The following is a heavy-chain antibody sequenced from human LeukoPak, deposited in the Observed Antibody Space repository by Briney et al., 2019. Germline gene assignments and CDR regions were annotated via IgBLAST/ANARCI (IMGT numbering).Heavy chain of an antibody. Sequence: GGSLRLSCAASGFTFSSYEMNWVRHAPGKGLEWVSYISSSGSSIFYADSVKGRFTISRDNAKNSLYLQMNSLRAEDTAMYYCARGYCSGGNCYPRDWSDPWGQGTLVTVSS. CDR3: ARGYCSGGNCYPRDWSDP. J-gene: IGHJ5*02. CDR2: ISSSGSSI. CDR1: GFTFSSYE. D-gene: IGHD2-15*01. V-gene: IGHV3-48*03.